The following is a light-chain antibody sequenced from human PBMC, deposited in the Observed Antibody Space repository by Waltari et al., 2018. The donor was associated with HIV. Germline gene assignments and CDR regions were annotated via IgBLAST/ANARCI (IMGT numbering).Light chain of an antibody. CDR2: GDN. J-gene: IGLJ3*02. Sequence: QSVLTQPPSASGAPGQRVAISCSGSSPNIGPNAVNWYQQVPGTAPKLLMYGDNQRPSGVPDRFSGSKSGTSASLAISGLQSEDEADYYCSAWDDSLNGPLFGGGTKLTVL. CDR3: SAWDDSLNGPL. V-gene: IGLV1-44*01. CDR1: SPNIGPNA.